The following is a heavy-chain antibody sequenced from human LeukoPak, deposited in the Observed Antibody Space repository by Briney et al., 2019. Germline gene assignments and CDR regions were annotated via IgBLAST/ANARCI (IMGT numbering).Heavy chain of an antibody. J-gene: IGHJ4*02. CDR3: AREHTPYGSGCTAAY. CDR1: GFTFSSYW. CDR2: VSPSSSSI. V-gene: IGHV3-48*01. D-gene: IGHD6-19*01. Sequence: PGGSLRLSCAASGFTFSSYWMSWVRQAPGTGLEWVSYVSPSSSSIYYADSVKGRFTISRDNAKNSLYLQMNSLRAEDTAVYYCAREHTPYGSGCTAAYWGQGTLVTVSS.